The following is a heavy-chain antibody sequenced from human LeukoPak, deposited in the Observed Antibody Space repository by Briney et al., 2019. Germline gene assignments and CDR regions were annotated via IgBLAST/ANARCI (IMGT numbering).Heavy chain of an antibody. D-gene: IGHD2-21*01. V-gene: IGHV4-59*01. Sequence: SETLSLTCTVSGGSISSYYWSWIRQPPGKGLEWIGYIYYSGSTNYNPSLKSRVTISVDTSKNQFSLKLSSVTAGDTAVYYCTAYCGGDCYPENWYFDLWGRGTLVTVSS. J-gene: IGHJ2*01. CDR2: IYYSGST. CDR3: TAYCGGDCYPENWYFDL. CDR1: GGSISSYY.